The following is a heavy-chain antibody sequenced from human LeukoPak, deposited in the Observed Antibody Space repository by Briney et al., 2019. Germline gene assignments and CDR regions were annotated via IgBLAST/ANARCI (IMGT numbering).Heavy chain of an antibody. J-gene: IGHJ4*02. V-gene: IGHV1-46*01. D-gene: IGHD6-13*01. CDR3: ARAPLGSSSWYFLDPYFDY. CDR2: INPSGGST. CDR1: GYTFTSYY. Sequence: GASVKVSCKASGYTFTSYYMHWVRQAPGQGLEWMGIINPSGGSTSYAQNFQGRVTMTRDTSTSTVYMELSSLRSEDTAVYYCARAPLGSSSWYFLDPYFDYWGQGTLVTVSS.